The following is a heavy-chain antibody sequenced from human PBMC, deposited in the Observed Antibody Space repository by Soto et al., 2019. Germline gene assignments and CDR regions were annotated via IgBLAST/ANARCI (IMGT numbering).Heavy chain of an antibody. CDR1: GGSISSGGYY. Sequence: PSETLSLTCTVSGGSISSGGYYWSWIRQHPGKGLEWIGYIYYSGSTYYNPSLKSRVTISVDTSKNQFSLKLSSVTAADTAVYYCAKSGYSYGKAFDYWGQGTLVTVSS. D-gene: IGHD5-18*01. CDR3: AKSGYSYGKAFDY. V-gene: IGHV4-31*03. J-gene: IGHJ4*02. CDR2: IYYSGST.